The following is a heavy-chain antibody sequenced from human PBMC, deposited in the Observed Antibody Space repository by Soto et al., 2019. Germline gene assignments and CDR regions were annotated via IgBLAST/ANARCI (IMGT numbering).Heavy chain of an antibody. V-gene: IGHV2-70*04. J-gene: IGHJ4*02. Sequence: VSGPTLVNPTQTLTLTCTFSGFSLTSNEMRVTWIRQPPGKALEWLARIDWDGEKFYSSSLRTRLTISKDSSKNQVVLTMTNMDPADTDTYYSARTTNTGTDYWGQGTLVTVSS. CDR1: GFSLTSNEMR. CDR2: IDWDGEK. D-gene: IGHD1-1*01. CDR3: ARTTNTGTDY.